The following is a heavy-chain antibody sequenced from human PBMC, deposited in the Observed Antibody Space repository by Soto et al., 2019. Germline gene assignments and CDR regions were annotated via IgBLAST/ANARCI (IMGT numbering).Heavy chain of an antibody. CDR3: ARAGAAAGYDYYYGMDV. Sequence: QVQLVQSGAEVKKPGASVKVSCKASGYTFTSYYMHWVRQAPGQGLEWMGIINPSGGSTSYAQKFQGRVSMTRDTSTSTVYMELSSLRSKDTAVYYCARAGAAAGYDYYYGMDVWGQGTTVTVSS. V-gene: IGHV1-46*01. D-gene: IGHD6-13*01. CDR2: INPSGGST. J-gene: IGHJ6*02. CDR1: GYTFTSYY.